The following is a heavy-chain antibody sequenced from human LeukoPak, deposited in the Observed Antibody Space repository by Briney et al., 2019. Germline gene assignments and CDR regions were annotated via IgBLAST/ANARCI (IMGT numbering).Heavy chain of an antibody. CDR2: IYHSGST. D-gene: IGHD7-27*01. CDR3: ARAKRGDPSDV. CDR1: GYSISSGYY. V-gene: IGHV4-38-2*02. J-gene: IGHJ6*04. Sequence: SETLSLTCTVSGYSISSGYYWGWIRQPPGKGLEWIGSIYHSGSTYYNPSLKSRVTISVDTSKNQFSLKLSSVTAADTAVYYCARAKRGDPSDVWGKGTTVTISS.